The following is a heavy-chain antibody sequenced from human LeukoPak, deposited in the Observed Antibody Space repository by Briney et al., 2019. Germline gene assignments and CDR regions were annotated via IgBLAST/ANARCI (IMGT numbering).Heavy chain of an antibody. J-gene: IGHJ4*02. V-gene: IGHV3-23*01. CDR1: GFTFSTYG. CDR3: AKRSDYGGNWNYFDY. D-gene: IGHD4-23*01. CDR2: ISSRGGGT. Sequence: TGGSLRLSCAASGFTFSTYGMSWVRQAPGKGLEWVSAISSRGGGTYYADSVKGRFTISRDNSKNTLHLQMNSLRADDTAVYYCAKRSDYGGNWNYFDYWGQGTPVTVSS.